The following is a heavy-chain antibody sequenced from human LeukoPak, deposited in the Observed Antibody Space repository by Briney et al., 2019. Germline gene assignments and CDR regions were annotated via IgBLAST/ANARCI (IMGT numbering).Heavy chain of an antibody. V-gene: IGHV1-46*01. CDR3: ARGAPTTRIGAGRFDY. CDR1: GYSLTHYY. D-gene: IGHD5-12*01. Sequence: ASVKVSCKAFGYSLTHYYLHWVRQAPGQGLEWMGEINPSGGSTSYAQKFQGRITVTRDTYTNTVSMDLSSLRSEDTATYYCARGAPTTRIGAGRFDYWGQGSLLTVAS. J-gene: IGHJ4*02. CDR2: INPSGGST.